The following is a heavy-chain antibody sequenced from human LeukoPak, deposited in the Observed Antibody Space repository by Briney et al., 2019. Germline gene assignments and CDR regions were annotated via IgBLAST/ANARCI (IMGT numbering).Heavy chain of an antibody. CDR3: ARIPYYDFWSGYERSSYYYYYMDV. D-gene: IGHD3-3*01. J-gene: IGHJ6*03. Sequence: SVNVCCKASGGTFSSYAISWVRQAPGQGLEWMGGIIPIFGTANYAQKFQGRVTITTYEYTTTAYMELSSLRSEDTAVYYCARIPYYDFWSGYERSSYYYYYMDVWGKGTTVTVSS. CDR2: IIPIFGTA. V-gene: IGHV1-69*05. CDR1: GGTFSSYA.